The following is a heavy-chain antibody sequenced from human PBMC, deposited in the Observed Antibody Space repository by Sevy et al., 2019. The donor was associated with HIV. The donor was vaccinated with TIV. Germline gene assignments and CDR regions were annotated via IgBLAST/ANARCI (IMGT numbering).Heavy chain of an antibody. D-gene: IGHD2-15*01. CDR3: TRSPGYTTGLEAHSCHRCDS. CDR1: GFTFSEYY. CDR2: ISASGSVV. J-gene: IGHJ4*02. Sequence: GESLKISCAASGFTFSEYYMSWVRLAPGSGLEWLSHISASGSVVYYADSVKGRVTISRDNTKNLLFLQMNSLGPDDTAVDYRTRSPGYTTGLEAHSCHRCDSWGQGTQVTVSS. V-gene: IGHV3-11*01.